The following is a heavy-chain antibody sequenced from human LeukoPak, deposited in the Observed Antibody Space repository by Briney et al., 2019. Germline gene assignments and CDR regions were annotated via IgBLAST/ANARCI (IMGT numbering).Heavy chain of an antibody. Sequence: ASVKVSCKASGGTFNSYALTWVRQAPGQGLEWMGRIIPILDITIYAQKFQGRVTMTRDTSTSTVYMELSSLRSEDTAVYYCARGKAETFDAFDIWGQGTMVTVSS. J-gene: IGHJ3*02. CDR2: IIPILDIT. CDR3: ARGKAETFDAFDI. V-gene: IGHV1-69*04. CDR1: GGTFNSYA. D-gene: IGHD5-24*01.